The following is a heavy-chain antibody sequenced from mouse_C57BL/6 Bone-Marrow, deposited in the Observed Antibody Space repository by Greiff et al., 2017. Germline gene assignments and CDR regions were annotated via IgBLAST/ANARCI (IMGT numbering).Heavy chain of an antibody. J-gene: IGHJ2*01. V-gene: IGHV1-69*01. CDR2: IDPSDSYT. CDR1: GYTFTSYW. CDR3: ASLYYYGSTLFDY. D-gene: IGHD1-1*01. Sequence: QVQLQQPGAELVMPGASVKLSCKASGYTFTSYWMHWVKQRPGQGLEWIGEIDPSDSYTNYNQKFKGKSTLTVDKSSSTAYMQLSSLTSEDSAVYYGASLYYYGSTLFDYGGQGTTPTVSA.